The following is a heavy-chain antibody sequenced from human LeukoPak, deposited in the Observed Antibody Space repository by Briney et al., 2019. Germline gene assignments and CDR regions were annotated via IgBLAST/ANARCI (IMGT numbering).Heavy chain of an antibody. V-gene: IGHV4-59*08. CDR1: GGSISSYY. Sequence: SETLSLTCTVSGGSISSYYWSWIRQPPGKGLEWIGYIYYSGSTNYNPSHKSRVTISVDTSKNQFSLKLSSVTAADTTVYYCARHLDSSSWLFDYWGQGTLVTVSS. CDR2: IYYSGST. CDR3: ARHLDSSSWLFDY. D-gene: IGHD6-13*01. J-gene: IGHJ4*02.